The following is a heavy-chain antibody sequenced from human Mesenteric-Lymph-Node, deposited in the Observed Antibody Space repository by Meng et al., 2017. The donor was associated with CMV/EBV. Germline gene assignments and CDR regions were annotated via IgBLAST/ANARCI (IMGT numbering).Heavy chain of an antibody. J-gene: IGHJ3*01. CDR2: ITAGDGNT. CDR3: AKGRWADAFDV. D-gene: IGHD4-23*01. CDR1: GFTFSNYA. Sequence: GGSLRLSCAASGFTFSNYAMNWDRQAPGKGLEWVSGITAGDGNTYYADSVKGRFSISRDNSKNTLYLQMNSLRAEDTAVYYCAKGRWADAFDVWGQGTMVTVSS. V-gene: IGHV3-23*01.